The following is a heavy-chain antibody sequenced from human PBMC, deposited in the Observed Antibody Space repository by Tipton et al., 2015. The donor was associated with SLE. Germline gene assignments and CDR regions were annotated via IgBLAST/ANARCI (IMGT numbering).Heavy chain of an antibody. J-gene: IGHJ6*02. CDR3: ARGMLTWRGAIVGVDV. V-gene: IGHV4-59*08. Sequence: TLSLTCTVSGGSIISYYWTWIRQPPGKGLEWIGYISDGGDTNYNPSLKSRVTISVDPAKNQFSLKLTSVTAADSALYYCARGMLTWRGAIVGVDVWGQGTTVNVSS. D-gene: IGHD2-8*01. CDR2: ISDGGDT. CDR1: GGSIISYY.